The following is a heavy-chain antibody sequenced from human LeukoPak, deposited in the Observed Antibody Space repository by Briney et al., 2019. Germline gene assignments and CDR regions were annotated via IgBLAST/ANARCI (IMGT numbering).Heavy chain of an antibody. CDR1: GNSFNKYA. D-gene: IGHD3-10*01. V-gene: IGHV1-69*06. Sequence: SVKVSCKASGNSFNKYAITWVRQAPGQGLEWMGEFIPIFGTAKYAKKFQGRVTITADKSTRTAYMDLNSLRSEDTAVYYCTRGGFGELYHFDYWGQGTLVTVSS. J-gene: IGHJ4*02. CDR3: TRGGFGELYHFDY. CDR2: FIPIFGTA.